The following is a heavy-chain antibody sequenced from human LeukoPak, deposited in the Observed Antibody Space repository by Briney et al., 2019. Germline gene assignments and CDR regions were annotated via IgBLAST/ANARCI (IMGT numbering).Heavy chain of an antibody. V-gene: IGHV3-23*01. CDR3: AKISGWSGY. J-gene: IGHJ4*02. D-gene: IGHD6-19*01. Sequence: PGGSLRLSCAASGFTFRSYAMSGVREAPGKGLEWVSAISGSGGSTYYADSVKGRFTISRDNSKNTLYLQMNSLRAEDTAVYYCAKISGWSGYWGQGTLVTVSS. CDR1: GFTFRSYA. CDR2: ISGSGGST.